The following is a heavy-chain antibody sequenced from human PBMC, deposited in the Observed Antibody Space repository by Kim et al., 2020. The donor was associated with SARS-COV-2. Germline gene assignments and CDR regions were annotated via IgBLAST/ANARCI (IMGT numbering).Heavy chain of an antibody. CDR3: VKDGPRNDDVHYYYYGMDV. CDR2: ISSDGGST. D-gene: IGHD3-16*01. V-gene: IGHV3-64D*09. Sequence: GGSLRLSCSASGFTFSSFAMPWVRQAPGKGLEYVSAISSDGGSTYYAISVKGRFTISRDNSKNTLYLQMSSLRVEDTAVYYCVKDGPRNDDVHYYYYGMDVWGQGTTVTVSS. CDR1: GFTFSSFA. J-gene: IGHJ6*02.